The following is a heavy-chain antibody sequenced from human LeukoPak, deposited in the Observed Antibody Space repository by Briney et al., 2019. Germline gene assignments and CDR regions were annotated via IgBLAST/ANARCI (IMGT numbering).Heavy chain of an antibody. CDR2: MAWNSGRI. D-gene: IGHD2-8*01. Sequence: GRSLRLPCEASGFRFEDYGMQWVRQRPGKGLEYVAGMAWNSGRIGYADSVKGRFTISRDNAKNSLYLQMNSLRPEDTGIYYCAKEMVYTTSSLDSWGQGTQVTVSS. V-gene: IGHV3-9*01. CDR1: GFRFEDYG. J-gene: IGHJ4*02. CDR3: AKEMVYTTSSLDS.